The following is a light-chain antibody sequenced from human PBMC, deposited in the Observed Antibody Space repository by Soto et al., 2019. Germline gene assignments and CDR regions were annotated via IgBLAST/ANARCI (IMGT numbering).Light chain of an antibody. V-gene: IGLV4-69*01. CDR1: SGHSTYA. Sequence: QPVLTQSPSASASLGASVKLTCTLASGHSTYAIAWHQQQPEKGPRYLMKVNSDGGHTTGDEIPDRFSGSSSGAERYLTISSLQSEDEADYCCQTWGAGIRVFGGGTKLTVL. J-gene: IGLJ3*02. CDR3: QTWGAGIRV. CDR2: VNSDGGH.